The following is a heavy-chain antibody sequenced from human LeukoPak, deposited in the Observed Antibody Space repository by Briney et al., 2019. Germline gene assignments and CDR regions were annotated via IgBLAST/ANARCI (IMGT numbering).Heavy chain of an antibody. CDR1: GYSFTNYW. D-gene: IGHD2-2*01. J-gene: IGHJ4*02. V-gene: IGHV5-51*01. CDR3: AIGGDSSTSCYRCFNY. Sequence: GESLQISCEGSGYSFTNYWIGWVRQMPGEGLEWMGIIYPDDSDTRYSPSFQGQVTSSADKSIGTAYLQWSSLKASDTAMYYCAIGGDSSTSCYRCFNYWGQGTLVTVSS. CDR2: IYPDDSDT.